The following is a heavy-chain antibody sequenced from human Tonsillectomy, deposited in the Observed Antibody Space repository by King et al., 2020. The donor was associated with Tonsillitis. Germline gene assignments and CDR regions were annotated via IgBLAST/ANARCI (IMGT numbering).Heavy chain of an antibody. D-gene: IGHD7-27*01. J-gene: IGHJ4*02. CDR1: GFTFSSYS. CDR3: ARDQNWAFDY. CDR2: IGTSSSNI. Sequence: VQLVESGGALVQSGGSLRLSCEASGFTFSSYSMNWVRQAPGKGLEWFSYIGTSSSNIDYADSMKGRFTISRDDAKNSLYLQMNSLRDEDTAVYYCARDQNWAFDYWGQGTLVTVSS. V-gene: IGHV3-48*02.